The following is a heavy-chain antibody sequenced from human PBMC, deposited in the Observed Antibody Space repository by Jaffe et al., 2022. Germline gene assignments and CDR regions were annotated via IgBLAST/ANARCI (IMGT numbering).Heavy chain of an antibody. V-gene: IGHV3-30*03. D-gene: IGHD4-17*01. CDR2: ISYDGSNK. Sequence: QVQLVESGGGVVQPGRSLRLSCAASGFTFSSYGMHWVRQAPGKGLEWVAVISYDGSNKYYADSVKGRFTISRDNSKNTLYLQMNSLRAEDTAVYYCAGNDYGDYWGYYYYYYYMDVWGKGTTVTVSS. CDR1: GFTFSSYG. J-gene: IGHJ6*03. CDR3: AGNDYGDYWGYYYYYYYMDV.